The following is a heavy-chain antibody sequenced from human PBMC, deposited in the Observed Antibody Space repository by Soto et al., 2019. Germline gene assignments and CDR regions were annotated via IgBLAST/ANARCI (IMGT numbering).Heavy chain of an antibody. J-gene: IGHJ3*02. D-gene: IGHD3-9*01. Sequence: TLSPPFSVSCWPLSRGYLFWSWVRQPPRKGPEGTATISYSENTYYNPSLKSRLIISIDTSKNQFALKLSSVTAADTAVYYCARGAPVDYDILTSRSPPHAFDIWGQGTMVTVSS. CDR1: CWPLSRGYLF. CDR3: ARGAPVDYDILTSRSPPHAFDI. CDR2: ISYSENT. V-gene: IGHV4-30-4*01.